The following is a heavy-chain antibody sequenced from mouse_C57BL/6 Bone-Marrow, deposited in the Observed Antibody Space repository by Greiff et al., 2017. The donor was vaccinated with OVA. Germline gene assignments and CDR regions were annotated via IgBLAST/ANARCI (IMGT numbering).Heavy chain of an antibody. CDR3: ARGRGYGYYFDY. Sequence: QVQLQQPGAELVRPGTSVKLSCKASGYTFTSYWMHWEKQRPGQGLEWIGVIDPSDSYTNYNQKFKGKATLTVDTSSSTAYMQLSSLTSEDSAVYYCARGRGYGYYFDYWGQGTTLTVSA. CDR2: IDPSDSYT. V-gene: IGHV1-59*01. D-gene: IGHD1-1*02. CDR1: GYTFTSYW. J-gene: IGHJ2*01.